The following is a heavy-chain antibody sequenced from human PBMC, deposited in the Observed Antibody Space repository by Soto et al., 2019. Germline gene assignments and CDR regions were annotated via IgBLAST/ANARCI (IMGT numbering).Heavy chain of an antibody. CDR2: IVVGSGNT. D-gene: IGHD3-3*01. CDR1: GFTFTSSA. CDR3: AAGWGIRDFWSKGI. V-gene: IGHV1-58*01. Sequence: SVKVSCKASGFTFTSSAVQWVRQARGQRLEWIGWIVVGSGNTNYAQKFQERVTITRDMSTSTAYMELSSLRSEDTAVYYCAAGWGIRDFWSKGIWGQGTMVTVSS. J-gene: IGHJ3*02.